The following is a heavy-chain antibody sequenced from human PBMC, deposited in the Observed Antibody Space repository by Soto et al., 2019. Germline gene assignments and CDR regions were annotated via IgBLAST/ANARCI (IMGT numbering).Heavy chain of an antibody. D-gene: IGHD5-18*01. CDR3: ARDSGYSQGDYGMDV. Sequence: QVQLVESGGGVVQPGRSLRLSCAASGSTFSSYGMHWVRQAPGKGREWVAVIWYDGSNKYYADSVKGRFTISRDNSKNTLYRQMNSLRAEDTAVYYCARDSGYSQGDYGMDVWGQGTTVTVSS. CDR2: IWYDGSNK. J-gene: IGHJ6*02. CDR1: GSTFSSYG. V-gene: IGHV3-33*01.